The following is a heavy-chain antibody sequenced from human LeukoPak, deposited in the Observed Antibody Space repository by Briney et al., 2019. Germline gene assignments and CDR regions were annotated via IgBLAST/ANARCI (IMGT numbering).Heavy chain of an antibody. CDR2: IIPIFGTA. Sequence: ESSVKVSCKASGGTFSSYAISWVRQAPGQGLEWMGGIIPIFGTANYAQKFQGRVTITTDESTSTAYMELSSLRSEDTAVYYCASVSYDAFDIWGQGTMVTVSS. V-gene: IGHV1-69*05. J-gene: IGHJ3*02. D-gene: IGHD2/OR15-2a*01. CDR1: GGTFSSYA. CDR3: ASVSYDAFDI.